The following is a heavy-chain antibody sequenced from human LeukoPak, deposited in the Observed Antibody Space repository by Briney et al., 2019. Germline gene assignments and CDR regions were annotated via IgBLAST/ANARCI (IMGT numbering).Heavy chain of an antibody. CDR3: ARSQQLVLPYYFDT. J-gene: IGHJ4*02. D-gene: IGHD6-13*01. CDR1: GGSFSGYY. CDR2: INHSGST. V-gene: IGHV4-34*01. Sequence: KPSETLSLTCAVYGGSFSGYYWSWIRQPPGKGPEWIGEINHSGSTNYNPSLKSRVIISVDTSKNQFSLNLSSVTAADTAFYYCARSQQLVLPYYFDTWGQGSLVTVSS.